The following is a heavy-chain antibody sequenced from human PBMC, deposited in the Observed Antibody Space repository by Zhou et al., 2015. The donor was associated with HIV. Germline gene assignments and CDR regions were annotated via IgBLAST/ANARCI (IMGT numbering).Heavy chain of an antibody. V-gene: IGHV1-69*06. CDR1: GGTFNKYG. CDR2: IIPFFGTA. J-gene: IGHJ3*02. D-gene: IGHD3-22*01. Sequence: QVQLVQSGAEVKKPGSSVKVSCKASGGTFNKYGISWVRQAPGQGLEWMGGIIPFFGTASYAQKFQGRVMITADKSTNTAYMELSSLTSEDTAAYYCARQGAYDSGDYYGAFDIWGQGTMVTVSS. CDR3: ARQGAYDSGDYYGAFDI.